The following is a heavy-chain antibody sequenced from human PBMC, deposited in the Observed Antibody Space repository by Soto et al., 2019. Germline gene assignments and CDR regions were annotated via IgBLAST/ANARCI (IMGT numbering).Heavy chain of an antibody. V-gene: IGHV1-2*04. CDR1: GYTFTGYY. CDR3: ARGDIVVVPAAMPKYYYYMDV. CDR2: INPNSGGT. J-gene: IGHJ6*03. D-gene: IGHD2-2*01. Sequence: GASVKVSCKASGYTFTGYYMHWVRQAPGQGLEWMGWINPNSGGTNYAQKFQGWVTMTRDTSISTAYMELSRLRSDDTAVYYCARGDIVVVPAAMPKYYYYMDVWGKGTTVTVS.